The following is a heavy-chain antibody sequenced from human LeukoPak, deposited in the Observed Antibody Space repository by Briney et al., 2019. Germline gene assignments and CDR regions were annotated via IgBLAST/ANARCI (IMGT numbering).Heavy chain of an antibody. J-gene: IGHJ6*03. CDR1: GGSISSYY. V-gene: IGHV4-59*12. CDR3: ARGQPETTLPDPYYYYYYMDV. CDR2: IYHSGST. Sequence: SETLSLTCTVSGGSISSYYWSWIRQPPGKGLEWIGYIYHSGSTYYNPSLKSRVTISVDRSKNQFSLKLSSVTAADTAVYYCARGQPETTLPDPYYYYYYMDVWGKGTTVTVSS. D-gene: IGHD1-14*01.